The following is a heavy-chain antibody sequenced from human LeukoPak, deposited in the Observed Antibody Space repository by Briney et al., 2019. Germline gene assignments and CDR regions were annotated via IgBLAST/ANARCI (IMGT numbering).Heavy chain of an antibody. CDR1: GFTFTSYG. CDR2: ISGSGTNT. J-gene: IGHJ4*02. V-gene: IGHV3-23*01. CDR3: ARGYRRFDY. D-gene: IGHD1-14*01. Sequence: GGSLRLSCAASGFTFTSYGMAWVRQAPGKGLDWVASISGSGTNTYYADSVRGRFTISRDSSRNTLYLQMNSLRAEDTAVYYCARGYRRFDYWGQGTLVTVSS.